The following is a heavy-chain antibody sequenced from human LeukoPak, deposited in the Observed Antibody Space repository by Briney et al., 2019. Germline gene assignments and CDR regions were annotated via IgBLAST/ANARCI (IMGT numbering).Heavy chain of an antibody. CDR3: TKDLPFTAGGVIVH. V-gene: IGHV3-15*01. J-gene: IGHJ5*02. Sequence: PGGSLRLSCGVSGLTFSDAWLTWVRQGPGEGLEWVGLIRSKVDGGTADYATTVKGRFTISRDDSKNMLYLQTNGLKTEETAIYYCTKDLPFTAGGVIVHWGQGALVTVSS. CDR2: IRSKVDGGTA. D-gene: IGHD3-16*01. CDR1: GLTFSDAW.